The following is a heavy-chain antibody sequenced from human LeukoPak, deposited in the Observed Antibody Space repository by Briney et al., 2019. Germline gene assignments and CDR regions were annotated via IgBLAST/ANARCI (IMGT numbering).Heavy chain of an antibody. V-gene: IGHV3-7*01. J-gene: IGHJ4*02. CDR1: RFTLSNYW. Sequence: GGSLRLSCAASRFTLSNYWMSWVRQAPGQGLEWVADIKQDGSETYYVDSVKGRFTISRDNAKNSLSLQMNSLRAEDTAVYYCARQRGSGCLDYWGQGTLVTVSS. CDR3: ARQRGSGCLDY. D-gene: IGHD6-19*01. CDR2: IKQDGSET.